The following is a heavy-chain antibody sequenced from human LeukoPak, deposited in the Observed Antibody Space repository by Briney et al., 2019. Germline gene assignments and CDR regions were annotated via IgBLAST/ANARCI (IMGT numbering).Heavy chain of an antibody. CDR3: ARDTFQPGLIDS. J-gene: IGHJ4*02. V-gene: IGHV3-21*06. CDR1: GFTFSRYS. CDR2: ISSRSTNI. Sequence: PGGSLRLSCAGSGFTFSRYSMNWFRQAPGKGLERVSSISSRSTNIFYADSVKGRFTISRDNARNTLYLQLSSLRAEDSAVYYCARDTFQPGLIDSWGQGTLVTVSS. D-gene: IGHD2-2*01.